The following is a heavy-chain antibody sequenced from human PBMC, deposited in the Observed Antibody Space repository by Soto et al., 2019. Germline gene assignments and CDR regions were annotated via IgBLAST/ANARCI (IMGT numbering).Heavy chain of an antibody. J-gene: IGHJ4*02. CDR2: VYYSGTT. Sequence: SETLSLTCSVSGGSVSNKTYYWSWIRQPPGKRLEWIGYVYYSGTTNYNPSLKSRVTISVGLSKNQFSLRLSSVTTADTALYYCARTTAVPNTLRSRYFFDYWGQGTLVTVSS. V-gene: IGHV4-61*01. CDR1: GGSVSNKTYY. D-gene: IGHD4-17*01. CDR3: ARTTAVPNTLRSRYFFDY.